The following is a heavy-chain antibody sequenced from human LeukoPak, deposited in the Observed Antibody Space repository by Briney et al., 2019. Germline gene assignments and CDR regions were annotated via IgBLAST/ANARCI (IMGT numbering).Heavy chain of an antibody. CDR1: GGSMSYYY. Sequence: SETLSLTCTVSGGSMSYYYWTWIRQTPGKGLEWIGYKYYDGNSGNTNYNPSLESRVTISVDTSKNHVPLNLTSVTAADTAVYYCVRPESAGTKYRFDYWGQGTLVTVSS. CDR3: VRPESAGTKYRFDY. V-gene: IGHV4-59*01. CDR2: KYYDGNSGNT. D-gene: IGHD1-1*01. J-gene: IGHJ4*02.